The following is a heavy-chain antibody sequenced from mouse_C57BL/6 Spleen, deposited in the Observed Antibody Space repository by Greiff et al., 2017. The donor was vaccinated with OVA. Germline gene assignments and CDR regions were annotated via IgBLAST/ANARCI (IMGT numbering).Heavy chain of an antibody. CDR2: IDPSDSYT. CDR3: ARAPVITTVVEGDY. J-gene: IGHJ2*01. CDR1: GYTFTSYW. V-gene: IGHV1-59*01. D-gene: IGHD1-1*01. Sequence: QVQLQQPGAELVRPGTSVKLSCKASGYTFTSYWMHWVKQRPGQGLEWIGVIDPSDSYTNYNQKFKGKATLNVDKSSSTAYMQLSSLTSEDSAVYYCARAPVITTVVEGDYWGQGTTLTVSS.